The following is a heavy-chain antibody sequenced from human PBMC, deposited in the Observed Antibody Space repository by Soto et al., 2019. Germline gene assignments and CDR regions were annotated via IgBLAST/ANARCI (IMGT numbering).Heavy chain of an antibody. Sequence: GSLRLSCAASGLTFCNAWMSWVRQAPGKGLEWVGRIKSKTDGGATDYAAPVKGRFTISRDDSKNTLYLQMNSLKTEDTAVYYCTTDPGYYDSSGYLRRDYWGHGTLVTVSS. CDR3: TTDPGYYDSSGYLRRDY. D-gene: IGHD3-22*01. CDR2: IKSKTDGGAT. V-gene: IGHV3-15*01. J-gene: IGHJ4*01. CDR1: GLTFCNAW.